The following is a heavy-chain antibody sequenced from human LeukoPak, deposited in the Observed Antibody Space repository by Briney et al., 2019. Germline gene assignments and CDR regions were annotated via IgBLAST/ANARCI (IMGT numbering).Heavy chain of an antibody. CDR3: ARQGYCSSTSCYRIHRGSDWFDP. CDR2: INPSGGST. J-gene: IGHJ5*02. D-gene: IGHD2-2*02. V-gene: IGHV1-46*01. CDR1: GYTFTSYY. Sequence: ASVKVSCKASGYTFTSYYMHWVRQAPGQGLEWMGIINPSGGSTSYAQKFQGRVTMTRDTSTSTVYMELSSLRTEDTAVYYCARQGYCSSTSCYRIHRGSDWFDPWGQGTLVTVSS.